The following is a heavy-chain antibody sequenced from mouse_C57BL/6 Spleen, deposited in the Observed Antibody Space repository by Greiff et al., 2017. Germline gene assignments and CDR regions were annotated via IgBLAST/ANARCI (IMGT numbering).Heavy chain of an antibody. CDR1: GYTFTDYY. CDR3: ARRSSGYYYAMDY. Sequence: VQLQQSGAELVRPGASVKLSCKASGYTFTDYYINWVKQRPGQGLEWIARIYPGSGNTYYNEKFKGKATLTAEKSSSTAYMQLSSLTSEDSAVYFCARRSSGYYYAMDYLGQGTSVTVSS. V-gene: IGHV1-76*01. J-gene: IGHJ4*01. D-gene: IGHD1-1*01. CDR2: IYPGSGNT.